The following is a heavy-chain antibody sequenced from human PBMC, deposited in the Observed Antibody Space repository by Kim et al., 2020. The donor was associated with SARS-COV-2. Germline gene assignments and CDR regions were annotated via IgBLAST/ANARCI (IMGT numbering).Heavy chain of an antibody. CDR1: GYTFTSYG. D-gene: IGHD3-10*01. Sequence: ASVKVSCKASGYTFTSYGISWVRQAPGQGLEWMGWISAYNGNTNYAQKLQGRVTMTTDTSTSTAYMELRSLRSDDTAVYYCARESYYGSGSSHPSPYYYYGMDVWGQGTTVTVSS. CDR2: ISAYNGNT. CDR3: ARESYYGSGSSHPSPYYYYGMDV. J-gene: IGHJ6*02. V-gene: IGHV1-18*04.